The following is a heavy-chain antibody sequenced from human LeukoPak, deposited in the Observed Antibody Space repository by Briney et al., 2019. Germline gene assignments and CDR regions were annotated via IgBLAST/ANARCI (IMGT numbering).Heavy chain of an antibody. CDR2: IYYSGST. CDR3: ARQDYGSGENFDY. Sequence: SETLSLTCTVSGGSISSSSYYWGWIRQPPGKGLEWIGSIYYSGSTYYNPSLKSRVTISVDTSKNQFSLKLSSVTAADTAVYYCARQDYGSGENFDYWGQGTLITVSS. CDR1: GGSISSSSYY. V-gene: IGHV4-39*01. J-gene: IGHJ4*02. D-gene: IGHD3-10*01.